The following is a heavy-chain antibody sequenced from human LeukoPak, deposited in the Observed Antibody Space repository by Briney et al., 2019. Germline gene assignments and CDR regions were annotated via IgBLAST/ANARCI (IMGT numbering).Heavy chain of an antibody. CDR1: GYSFTSYW. Sequence: GESLKISCKGSGYSFTSYWIGWVRQMPGKGLEWMGIIYPGDSDTRYSPSFQGQVTISADKSISTAYLQWSSLKASDTAMYYCARQPEMATTKGYFDYWGQGTLVTVSS. J-gene: IGHJ4*02. CDR2: IYPGDSDT. V-gene: IGHV5-51*01. CDR3: ARQPEMATTKGYFDY. D-gene: IGHD5-24*01.